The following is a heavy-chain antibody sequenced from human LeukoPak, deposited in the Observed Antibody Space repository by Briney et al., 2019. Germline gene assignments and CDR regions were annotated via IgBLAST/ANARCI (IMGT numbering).Heavy chain of an antibody. CDR2: INSDGSSA. CDR3: VRRREEGGYDY. CDR1: GFIFSSYW. Sequence: GGSLRLSCAASGFIFSSYWMHWVRQGPGKGLVWVSRINSDGSSASYVDYLKGRFTISRDSPKNTLYLQMNNLRAEDTAVYYCVRRREEGGYDYWGQGTLVTVSS. V-gene: IGHV3-74*01. J-gene: IGHJ4*02. D-gene: IGHD5-12*01.